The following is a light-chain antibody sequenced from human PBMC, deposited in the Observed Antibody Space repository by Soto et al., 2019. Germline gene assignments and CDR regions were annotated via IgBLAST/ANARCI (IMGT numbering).Light chain of an antibody. J-gene: IGLJ2*01. CDR1: SSDVGAYNS. CDR3: SSYTTSSHVV. V-gene: IGLV2-14*03. CDR2: DVS. Sequence: QSVLTQPASVSGSPGQSITISCTGTSSDVGAYNSVSWYQQHPGKAAKLMIYDVSNRPSRVSNRFSGSKSGNTMSLTISGLQAEDEADYYCSSYTTSSHVVFGGGTQLTVL.